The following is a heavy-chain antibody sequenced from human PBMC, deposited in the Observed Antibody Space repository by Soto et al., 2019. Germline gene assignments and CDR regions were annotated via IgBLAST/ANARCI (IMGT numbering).Heavy chain of an antibody. D-gene: IGHD2-15*01. V-gene: IGHV3-11*01. CDR3: ARQAYCSGDNCYSN. CDR1: GFTFNDYY. J-gene: IGHJ4*02. CDR2: ISTSGSTI. Sequence: QVQLVESGGGLVKPGGSLRLSCAASGFTFNDYYMSWIRQAPGKGLEWVSYISTSGSTIYYADSVKGRFSISRDNAKDSLYLQMNSLRAKDTAVYYCARQAYCSGDNCYSNWGQGTLVTVSS.